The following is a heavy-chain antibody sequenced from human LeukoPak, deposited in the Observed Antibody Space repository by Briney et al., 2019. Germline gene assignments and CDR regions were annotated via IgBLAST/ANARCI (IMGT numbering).Heavy chain of an antibody. D-gene: IGHD6-13*01. V-gene: IGHV1-46*01. CDR3: ARGLAAAGTLVFPSDLDY. J-gene: IGHJ4*02. CDR1: GYTITSYY. Sequence: ASVKVSCKASGYTITSYYMHWVRQAPGQGLEWMGIINPSGGSTIYAQKFQGRVTMTEDTSTDTAYMELSSLRSEDTAVYYCARGLAAAGTLVFPSDLDYWGQGTLVTVSS. CDR2: INPSGGST.